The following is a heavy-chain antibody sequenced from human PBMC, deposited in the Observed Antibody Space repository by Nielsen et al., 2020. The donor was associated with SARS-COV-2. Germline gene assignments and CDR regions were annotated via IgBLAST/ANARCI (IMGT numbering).Heavy chain of an antibody. J-gene: IGHJ4*02. CDR3: ASFHYYGSGSYGLDY. D-gene: IGHD3-10*01. CDR2: IASSGSDI. CDR1: GFDFSHYI. V-gene: IGHV3-21*06. Sequence: GGSLRLSCAASGFDFSHYIMIWVRQAPGKGLEWVSSIASSGSDIHYADSVKGRFTISRDNAKDSLYLQMSSLRAEDTAVYYCASFHYYGSGSYGLDYWGQGTLVTVSS.